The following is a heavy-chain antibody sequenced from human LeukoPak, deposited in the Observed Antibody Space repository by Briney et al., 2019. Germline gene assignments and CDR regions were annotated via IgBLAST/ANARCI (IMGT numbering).Heavy chain of an antibody. D-gene: IGHD2-2*02. Sequence: ASVKVSCKASGYTLTGYYMHWVRQAPGQGLEWVGWINHNSGGKNYAQKFQGRVTMTRDTSISTAYMELSTLRSDDTAVYYCARDGISLVVPAAILRADNWFDPWGQGTLVTVSS. V-gene: IGHV1-2*02. J-gene: IGHJ5*02. CDR1: GYTLTGYY. CDR3: ARDGISLVVPAAILRADNWFDP. CDR2: INHNSGGK.